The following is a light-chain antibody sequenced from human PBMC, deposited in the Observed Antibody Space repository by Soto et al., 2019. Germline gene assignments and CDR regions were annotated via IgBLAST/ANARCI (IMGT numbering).Light chain of an antibody. CDR1: SGHSSYN. CDR2: LEDSGSY. V-gene: IGLV4-60*02. Sequence: QPVLTQSSSASASLGSSVKLTCSLSSGHSSYNIAWHQQQPGKAPRHLMRLEDSGSYNKGSGVPDRFSGSSSGADRYLTISSLQYEEEADYYCETWDSTTRVFGGGTKLTVL. CDR3: ETWDSTTRV. J-gene: IGLJ3*02.